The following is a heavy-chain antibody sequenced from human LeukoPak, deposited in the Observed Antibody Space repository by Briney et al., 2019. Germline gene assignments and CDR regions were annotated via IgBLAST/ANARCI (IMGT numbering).Heavy chain of an antibody. D-gene: IGHD1-26*01. CDR3: ARDFSGSYDY. CDR1: GFTFSSYS. V-gene: IGHV3-21*01. J-gene: IGHJ4*02. Sequence: SGGSLRLSCAASGFTFSSYSMNWVRQAPGKGLEWVSSISSSSSYIYYADSVKGRFTISRDNAKNPLYLQMNSLRAEDTAVYYCARDFSGSYDYWGQGTLVTVSS. CDR2: ISSSSSYI.